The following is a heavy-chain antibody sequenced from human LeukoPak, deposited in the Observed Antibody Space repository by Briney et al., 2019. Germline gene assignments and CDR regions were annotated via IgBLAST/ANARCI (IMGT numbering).Heavy chain of an antibody. CDR3: AREGGSGKIDY. CDR2: INPNSGGT. J-gene: IGHJ4*02. Sequence: GASVKVSCKASGYTFTDYYIHWVRQAPGQGLEWMGWINPNSGGTDYAQNFQGRVTMTRDTSIGTAYMDLSRLISDDTAVYYCAREGGSGKIDYWGQGTLVTVSS. D-gene: IGHD3-10*01. V-gene: IGHV1-2*02. CDR1: GYTFTDYY.